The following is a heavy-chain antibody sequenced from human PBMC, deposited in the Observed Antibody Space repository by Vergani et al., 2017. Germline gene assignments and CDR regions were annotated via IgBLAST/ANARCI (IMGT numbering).Heavy chain of an antibody. D-gene: IGHD4-23*01. Sequence: EVQLVESGGGLVQPGGSLRLSCAASGFTFSSYSMNWVRQAPGKGLEWVSYISSSSSTIYYADSVKGRFTISRDNAKNSLYLQMNSLRAEDTAVYYCARGVYGGNWVLYYWGQGTLVTVSS. J-gene: IGHJ4*02. CDR2: ISSSSSTI. CDR3: ARGVYGGNWVLYY. CDR1: GFTFSSYS. V-gene: IGHV3-48*04.